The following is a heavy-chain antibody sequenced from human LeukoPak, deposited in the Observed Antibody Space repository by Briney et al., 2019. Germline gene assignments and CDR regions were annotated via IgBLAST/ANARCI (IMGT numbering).Heavy chain of an antibody. J-gene: IGHJ2*01. CDR2: ISPYNGHT. CDR3: ARRGYYDRGGDL. D-gene: IGHD3-22*01. V-gene: IGHV1-18*01. CDR1: GYIFIDYG. Sequence: ASVKVSCKASGYIFIDYGITWVRQAPGQGLEWMGWISPYNGHTNYAQKLQGRVTMTTETSTSTAYMELRSLTSDDTALYYCARRGYYDRGGDLWDRGTLVTVSS.